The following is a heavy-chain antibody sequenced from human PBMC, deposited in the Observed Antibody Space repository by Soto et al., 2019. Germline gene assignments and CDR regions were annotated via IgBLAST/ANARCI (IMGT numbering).Heavy chain of an antibody. CDR2: IIPIFGTA. J-gene: IGHJ3*02. CDR1: GGTFSNYA. CDR3: ARPAPGGGTDAFDI. V-gene: IGHV1-69*13. D-gene: IGHD2-15*01. Sequence: SVKVSCKASGGTFSNYAISWVRQAPGQGLEWMGGIIPIFGTANYAQKFQGRVTITADESTSTAYMELSSLRSEDTAVYYCARPAPGGGTDAFDIWGQGTMVTVSS.